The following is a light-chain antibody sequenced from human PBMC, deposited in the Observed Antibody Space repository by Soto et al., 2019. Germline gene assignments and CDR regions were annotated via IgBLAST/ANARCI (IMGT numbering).Light chain of an antibody. CDR2: LGS. Sequence: DIVMTQSPLSLPVTPGEPASISCRSSQSLLHSNGYNYLDWYLQKPGQSPQLLIFLGSNRASGVPDRFSGSGSGTDFTLKVSRGEAEDVGVYYCMQALQAPTFVEWTKEEMK. J-gene: IGKJ1*01. CDR3: MQALQAPT. CDR1: QSLLHSNGYNY. V-gene: IGKV2-28*01.